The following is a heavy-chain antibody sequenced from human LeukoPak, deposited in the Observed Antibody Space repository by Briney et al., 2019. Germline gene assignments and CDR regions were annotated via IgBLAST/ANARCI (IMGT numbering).Heavy chain of an antibody. CDR3: ARVRFGESNNWFDP. Sequence: PGGSLRLSCAASGFTFSSYAMSWVRQAPGKGLEWVSAISGSGGSTYYADSVKGRFTISRDNAKNSLYLQMNSLRAEDTAVYYCARVRFGESNNWFDPWGQGTLVTVSS. D-gene: IGHD3-10*01. CDR2: ISGSGGST. J-gene: IGHJ5*02. CDR1: GFTFSSYA. V-gene: IGHV3-23*01.